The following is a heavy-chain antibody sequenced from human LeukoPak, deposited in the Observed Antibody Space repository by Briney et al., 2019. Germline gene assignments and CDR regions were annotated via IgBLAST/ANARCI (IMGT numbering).Heavy chain of an antibody. D-gene: IGHD5-18*01. CDR2: ISASDSRP. CDR1: GGSFSGYY. Sequence: ETLSLTCAVYGGSFSGYYWSWVRQAPGKGLEWVSAISASDSRPYYADSVKGRFTISRDNSKNTLYLQLYGLRAEDTAIYYCAKDLSYGFDYWGQGTLVTVSS. CDR3: AKDLSYGFDY. V-gene: IGHV3-23*01. J-gene: IGHJ4*02.